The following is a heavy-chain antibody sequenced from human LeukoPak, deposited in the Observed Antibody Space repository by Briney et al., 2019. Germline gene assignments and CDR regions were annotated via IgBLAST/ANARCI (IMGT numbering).Heavy chain of an antibody. CDR2: IKQDGSEK. CDR3: AREQYCSSTSCYPLGTYYFDY. CDR1: GFTFSSYW. D-gene: IGHD2-2*01. J-gene: IGHJ4*02. Sequence: GGSLRLSCAASGFTFSSYWMSWVRQALGKGLEWVANIKQDGSEKYYVDSVKGRFTISRDNAKNSLYLQMNSLRAEDTAVYYCAREQYCSSTSCYPLGTYYFDYWGQGTLVTVSS. V-gene: IGHV3-7*01.